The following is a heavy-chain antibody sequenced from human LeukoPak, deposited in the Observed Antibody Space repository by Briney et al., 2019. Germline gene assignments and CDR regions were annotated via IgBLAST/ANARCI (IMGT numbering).Heavy chain of an antibody. CDR2: ISAYNGNT. CDR1: GYTFTSYY. V-gene: IGHV1-18*04. CDR3: ARVSLQLQKYYYYGMDV. D-gene: IGHD5-18*01. Sequence: GASVKVSCKASGYTFTSYYMHWVRQAPGQGLEWMGWISAYNGNTNYAQKLQGRVTMTTDTSTSTAYMELRSLRSDDTAVYYCARVSLQLQKYYYYGMDVWGQGTTVTVSS. J-gene: IGHJ6*02.